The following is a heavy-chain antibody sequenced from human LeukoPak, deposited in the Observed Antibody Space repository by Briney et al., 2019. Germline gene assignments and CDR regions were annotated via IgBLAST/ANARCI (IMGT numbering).Heavy chain of an antibody. V-gene: IGHV3-23*01. CDR2: ISGSPGST. D-gene: IGHD3-22*01. Sequence: GGSLRLSCAASGFTFSSYAMSWVRQAPGKGLEWVSAISGSPGSTYYADSVKGRFTISRDNAKNSLYLQMNSLRAEDTALYYCASSRYDSSGYYGIIGYWGQGTLVTVSS. CDR3: ASSRYDSSGYYGIIGY. J-gene: IGHJ4*02. CDR1: GFTFSSYA.